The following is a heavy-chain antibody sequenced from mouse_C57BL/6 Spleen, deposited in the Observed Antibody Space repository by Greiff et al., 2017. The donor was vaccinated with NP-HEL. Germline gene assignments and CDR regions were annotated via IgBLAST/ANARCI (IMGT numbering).Heavy chain of an antibody. J-gene: IGHJ2*01. CDR2: ISSGGSYT. V-gene: IGHV5-6*01. D-gene: IGHD3-3*01. CDR3: ARGTGTDCDY. Sequence: EVQLVESGGDLVKPGGSLKLSCAASGFTFSSYGMSWVRQTPDKRLEWVATISSGGSYTYYPDSVKGRFTISRDNAKNTRYLQMSSLKSEDTAMYYCARGTGTDCDYWGQGTTLTVSS. CDR1: GFTFSSYG.